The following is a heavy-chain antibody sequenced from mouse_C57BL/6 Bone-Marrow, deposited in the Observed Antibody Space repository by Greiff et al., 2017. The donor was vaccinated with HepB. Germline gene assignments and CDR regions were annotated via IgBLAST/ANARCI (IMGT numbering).Heavy chain of an antibody. J-gene: IGHJ3*01. V-gene: IGHV1-18*01. CDR1: GYTFTDYN. D-gene: IGHD2-1*01. CDR3: ASGNYGNSWFAY. Sequence: EVKLMESGPELVKPGASVKIPCKASGYTFTDYNMDWVKQSHGKSLEWIGDINPNNGGTIYNQKFKGKATLTVDKSSSTAYMELRSLTSEDTAVYYCASGNYGNSWFAYWGQGTLVTVSA. CDR2: INPNNGGT.